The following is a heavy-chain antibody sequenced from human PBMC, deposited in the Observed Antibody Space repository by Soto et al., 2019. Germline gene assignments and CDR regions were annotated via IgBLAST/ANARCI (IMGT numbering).Heavy chain of an antibody. CDR2: ISGSGGST. V-gene: IGHV3-23*01. J-gene: IGHJ4*02. D-gene: IGHD3-10*01. CDR1: GFTFSSYA. Sequence: EVQLLESGGGLVQPGGSLRLSCAASGFTFSSYAMSWVRQAPGKGLEWVSAISGSGGSTYYADSVKGRFTISRDNSKNTRYLQMNSLRPEDRAVYYGSNTRCGTMVRGRRWGQGTLVTVSS. CDR3: SNTRCGTMVRGRR.